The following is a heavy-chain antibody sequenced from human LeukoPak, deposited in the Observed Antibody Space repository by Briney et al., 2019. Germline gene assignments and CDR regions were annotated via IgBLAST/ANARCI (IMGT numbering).Heavy chain of an antibody. CDR2: VHLSGAT. J-gene: IGHJ4*02. CDR3: TRESGAFSPFGF. CDR1: GGXITTTNW. D-gene: IGHD1-26*01. V-gene: IGHV4-4*02. Sequence: SETLSLTCAVSGGXITTTNWWSWVRQPPGKGLEWIGEVHLSGATNYNPSLESRVSMSIDKSKNHLSLEVTSMTAADAAIYYCTRESGAFSPFGFWGQGTLLTVSS.